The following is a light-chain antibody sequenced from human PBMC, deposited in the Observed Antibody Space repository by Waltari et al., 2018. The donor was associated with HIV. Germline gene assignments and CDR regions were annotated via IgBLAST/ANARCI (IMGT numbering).Light chain of an antibody. V-gene: IGKV1-39*01. Sequence: DIRLTQSPSSLSASVGDRVPITCRASQSIGGELNWYQQKSGKAPKLLIYAAFSLQGGVPSRFSGSMSGTDFTLTISSLQPEDFATYICQQSFTTPRTFGQGTTVEIK. CDR2: AAF. J-gene: IGKJ1*01. CDR1: QSIGGE. CDR3: QQSFTTPRT.